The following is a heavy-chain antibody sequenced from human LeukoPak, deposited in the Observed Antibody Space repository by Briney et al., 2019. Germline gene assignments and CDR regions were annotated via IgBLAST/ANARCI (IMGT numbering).Heavy chain of an antibody. CDR3: AKDDMLHLDY. V-gene: IGHV3-33*06. Sequence: GGSLRLSCAASGFTFSSYGMHWVRQAPGKGLEWVAVIWYDGSNKYYADSVKGRFAISRDNSKNTLYLQMNSLRAEDTAVYYCAKDDMLHLDYWGQGTLVTVSS. CDR1: GFTFSSYG. D-gene: IGHD2-8*01. CDR2: IWYDGSNK. J-gene: IGHJ4*02.